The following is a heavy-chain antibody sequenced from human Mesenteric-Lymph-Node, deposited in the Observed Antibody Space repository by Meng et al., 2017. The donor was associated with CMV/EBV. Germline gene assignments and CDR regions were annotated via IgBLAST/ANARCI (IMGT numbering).Heavy chain of an antibody. CDR2: ISSGGGTTM. V-gene: IGHV3-11*04. CDR1: GVTFSDYY. CDR3: ARLLGMPQ. Sequence: LRLSCAASGVTFSDYYMSWIRQPPGKGLEWVSYISSGGGTTMYYADSVKGRFTISRDNAKNSLYLQMNSLRADDTAVYYCARLLGMPQWGQGTLVTVSS. J-gene: IGHJ4*02. D-gene: IGHD2-2*01.